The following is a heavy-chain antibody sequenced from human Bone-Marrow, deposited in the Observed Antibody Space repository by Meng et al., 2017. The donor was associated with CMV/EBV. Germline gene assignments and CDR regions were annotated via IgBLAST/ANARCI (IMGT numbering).Heavy chain of an antibody. D-gene: IGHD3-22*01. CDR1: GFTFSSYS. CDR3: ARATLPHYFDSSGNYVAFDY. V-gene: IGHV3-48*04. J-gene: IGHJ4*02. Sequence: GESLKISCAASGFTFSSYSMNWVRQAPGKGLEWVSYISSSSSTIYYADSVKGRFTISRDNAKNSLYLQMNSLRAEDTAVYYCARATLPHYFDSSGNYVAFDYWGQGTLVTVSS. CDR2: ISSSSSTI.